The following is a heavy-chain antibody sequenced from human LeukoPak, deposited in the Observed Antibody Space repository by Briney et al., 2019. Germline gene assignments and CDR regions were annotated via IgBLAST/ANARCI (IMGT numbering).Heavy chain of an antibody. D-gene: IGHD3-16*02. Sequence: SETLSLTCAVYGGSFSGYYWSWIRQPPGKGLEWIGEINHSGSTNYNPSLKSRVTISVDTSKNQFSLKLSSVTAADTAVYYCARESHDYVWGSYRTNYFDYWGQGTLVTVSS. J-gene: IGHJ4*02. CDR2: INHSGST. CDR3: ARESHDYVWGSYRTNYFDY. CDR1: GGSFSGYY. V-gene: IGHV4-34*01.